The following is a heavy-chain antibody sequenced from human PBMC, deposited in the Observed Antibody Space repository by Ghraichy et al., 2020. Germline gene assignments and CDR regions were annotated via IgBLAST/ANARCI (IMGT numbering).Heavy chain of an antibody. CDR3: ARDKTVDSRTYNWFDP. CDR1: GYTFTSYG. J-gene: IGHJ5*02. CDR2: ISAYNGNT. D-gene: IGHD5-12*01. V-gene: IGHV1-18*04. Sequence: ASVKVSCKASGYTFTSYGISWVRQAPGQGLEWMGWISAYNGNTNYAQKLQGRVTMTTDTSTSTAYMELRSLRSDDTAVYYCARDKTVDSRTYNWFDPWGQGTLVTVSS.